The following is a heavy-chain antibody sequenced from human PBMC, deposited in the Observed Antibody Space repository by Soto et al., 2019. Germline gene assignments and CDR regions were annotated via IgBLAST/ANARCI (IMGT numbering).Heavy chain of an antibody. CDR2: ISGGGGTT. CDR3: ARDGRTGGRYLEDY. D-gene: IGHD1-26*01. CDR1: GFTFSNYA. Sequence: GGSLRLSCAASGFTFSNYAMSWVRQAPGKGLEWVSAISGGGGTTFYADSVKGRFTISRDNSKNTLYLQMNSLRAEDTAVYFCARDGRTGGRYLEDYWGQGTLVTVSS. V-gene: IGHV3-23*01. J-gene: IGHJ4*02.